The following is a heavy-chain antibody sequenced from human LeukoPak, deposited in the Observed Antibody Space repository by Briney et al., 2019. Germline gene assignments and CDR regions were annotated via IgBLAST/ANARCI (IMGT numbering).Heavy chain of an antibody. CDR3: AREARGIPGAFDI. D-gene: IGHD1-26*01. CDR1: GGSISSYY. J-gene: IGHJ3*02. V-gene: IGHV4-59*01. CDR2: IYYSGST. Sequence: SETLSLTCTVSGGSISSYYWSWIRQPPGKGLEWIGYIYYSGSTNYNPSLKSRVTISVDTSKNQFSLKLSSVTAADTAVYYCAREARGIPGAFDIWGQGTMVTVSS.